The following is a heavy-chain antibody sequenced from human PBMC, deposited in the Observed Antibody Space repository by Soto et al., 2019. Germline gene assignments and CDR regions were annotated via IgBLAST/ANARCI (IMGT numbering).Heavy chain of an antibody. D-gene: IGHD2-8*02. J-gene: IGHJ4*02. CDR2: FSLSGTT. Sequence: PSETLSLTCTVSGASITGSFFWSWIRRPAGKGLEWIGRFSLSGTTNYNPSLRSRDTMSADVSKNQFSLRLTSVTAADTALYYCARGMTPPGAPAWYYFDSWGQGTLVTVSS. CDR1: GASITGSFF. CDR3: ARGMTPPGAPAWYYFDS. V-gene: IGHV4-4*07.